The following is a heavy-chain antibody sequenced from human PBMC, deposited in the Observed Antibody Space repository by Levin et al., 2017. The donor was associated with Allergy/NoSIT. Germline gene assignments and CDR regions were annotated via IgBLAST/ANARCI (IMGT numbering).Heavy chain of an antibody. V-gene: IGHV3-30-3*01. CDR2: ISYDGSNK. CDR1: GFTFSSYA. D-gene: IGHD3-10*01. J-gene: IGHJ3*02. Sequence: GGSLRLSCAASGFTFSSYAMHWVRQAPGKGLEWVAVISYDGSNKYYADSVKGRFTISRDNSKNTLYLQMNSLRAEDTAVYYCARDPGSNYYGSGSDDAFDIWGQGTMVTVSS. CDR3: ARDPGSNYYGSGSDDAFDI.